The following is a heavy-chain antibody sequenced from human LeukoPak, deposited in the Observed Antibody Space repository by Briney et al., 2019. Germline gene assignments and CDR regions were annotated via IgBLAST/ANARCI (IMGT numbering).Heavy chain of an antibody. Sequence: TGGSLRLSCAASGFTFSSYWMHWVRQAPGKGLVWVSRINSDGGSTSYADSVKGRFTISRDNAKNTLYLQMNSLRAEDTAVYYCARDVYGDYVDYWGQGTLVTVSS. CDR3: ARDVYGDYVDY. CDR1: GFTFSSYW. J-gene: IGHJ4*02. CDR2: INSDGGST. V-gene: IGHV3-74*01. D-gene: IGHD4-17*01.